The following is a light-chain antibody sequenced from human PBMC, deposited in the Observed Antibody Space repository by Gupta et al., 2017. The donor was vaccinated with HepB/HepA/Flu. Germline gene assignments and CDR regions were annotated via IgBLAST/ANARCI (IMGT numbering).Light chain of an antibody. Sequence: EIVMTQSPATLSVSPGEGATLSCRASQSVSSSLVWYQQKPGQAPRLLIYDASTRANGIPARFSGSGSGTEFTLTISSRQSEDFAVYYCQQENNWPWTFGQGNKVEIK. J-gene: IGKJ1*01. CDR2: DAS. CDR3: QQENNWPWT. CDR1: QSVSSS. V-gene: IGKV3-15*01.